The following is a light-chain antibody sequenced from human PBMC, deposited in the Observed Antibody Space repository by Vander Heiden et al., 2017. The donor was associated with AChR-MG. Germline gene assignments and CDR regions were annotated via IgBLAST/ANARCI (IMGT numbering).Light chain of an antibody. CDR1: SSTIGSNT. Sequence: QSVLTQPPSASGTPGPRVTISCSGSSSTIGSNTVNWYQQLPGTAPKLLIYSNNQRPSGVPDRFSGSKSGTSASLAISGLQSEDEADYYCAAWDDSLNGEVFGGGTKLTVL. J-gene: IGLJ3*02. V-gene: IGLV1-44*01. CDR3: AAWDDSLNGEV. CDR2: SNN.